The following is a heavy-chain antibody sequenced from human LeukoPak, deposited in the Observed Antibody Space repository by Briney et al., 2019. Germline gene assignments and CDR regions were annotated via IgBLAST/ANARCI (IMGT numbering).Heavy chain of an antibody. D-gene: IGHD6-19*01. Sequence: GGSLRLSCAASGFTFSNAWMSWVRQAPGKGLEWVGRIKSKTDGGTTDYAAPVKGRFTISRDDSKNTLYLQMNSLKTEDTAVYYCTAVSGWYDCYGMDVWGQGTTVTVSS. CDR3: TAVSGWYDCYGMDV. V-gene: IGHV3-15*01. CDR2: IKSKTDGGTT. CDR1: GFTFSNAW. J-gene: IGHJ6*02.